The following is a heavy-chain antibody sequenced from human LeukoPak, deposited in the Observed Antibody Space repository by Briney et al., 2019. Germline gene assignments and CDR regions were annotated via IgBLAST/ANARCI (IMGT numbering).Heavy chain of an antibody. V-gene: IGHV4-61*02. CDR3: ARGLAAAGRNPLDY. Sequence: TLSLTCTVSGGSISSGNYYWTWIRQPAGKGLEWIGRIYASGSTNYNPSLKSRVTISVDTSKNHFSLKLTSVTAADTAVYYCARGLAAAGRNPLDYWGQGTLVTVSS. J-gene: IGHJ4*02. CDR2: IYASGST. CDR1: GGSISSGNYY. D-gene: IGHD6-13*01.